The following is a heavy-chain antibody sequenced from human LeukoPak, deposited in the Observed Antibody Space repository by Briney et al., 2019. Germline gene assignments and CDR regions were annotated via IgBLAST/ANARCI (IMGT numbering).Heavy chain of an antibody. V-gene: IGHV3-30*18. CDR3: AKAPTAGTTRWYFEH. J-gene: IGHJ4*02. D-gene: IGHD1-7*01. Sequence: GGSLRLSCAASGFTFSSYGMHWVRQAPGKGLEWVAVISYGGSNEYYADSVKGRFTISRDNSKSTLYLQMNSLRGEDTAVYYCAKAPTAGTTRWYFEHWGQGTLVTVSS. CDR2: ISYGGSNE. CDR1: GFTFSSYG.